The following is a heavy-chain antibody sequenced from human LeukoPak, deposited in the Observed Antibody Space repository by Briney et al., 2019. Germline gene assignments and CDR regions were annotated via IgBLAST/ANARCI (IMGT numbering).Heavy chain of an antibody. CDR1: GFTFSSYG. Sequence: PGGSLRLSCAASGFTFSSYGMSWVRQAPGKGLEWVSAISGSGGSTYYADSVKGRFTISRDNSKNTLYLQMNSLRAEDTAVYYCAKGRPHLRPLLLGGRNYFDYWGQGTLVTVSS. D-gene: IGHD3-22*01. J-gene: IGHJ4*02. CDR3: AKGRPHLRPLLLGGRNYFDY. CDR2: ISGSGGST. V-gene: IGHV3-23*01.